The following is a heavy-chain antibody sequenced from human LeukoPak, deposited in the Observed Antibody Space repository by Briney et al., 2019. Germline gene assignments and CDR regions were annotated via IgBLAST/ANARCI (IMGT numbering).Heavy chain of an antibody. CDR1: GFTFTSSA. Sequence: ASVKVSCKASGFTFTSSAIQWVRQARGQRLEWIGWIVVGSGNTNYAQKFQERVTITRDMSTSTAYMELSSLRSEDTAVYYCATERGQTMAFYYYGMDVWGQGTTVTVSS. CDR3: ATERGQTMAFYYYGMDV. CDR2: IVVGSGNT. J-gene: IGHJ6*02. V-gene: IGHV1-58*02. D-gene: IGHD4/OR15-4a*01.